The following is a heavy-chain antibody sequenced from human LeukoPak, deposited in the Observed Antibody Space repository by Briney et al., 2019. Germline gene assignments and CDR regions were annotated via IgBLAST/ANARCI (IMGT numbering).Heavy chain of an antibody. D-gene: IGHD2-2*01. CDR1: GFTFSSYS. Sequence: GGSLRLSCAASGFTFSSYSMNWVRQAPGKGLEWVSSISSSSSYIYYADSVKGRFAISRDNAKNSLYLQMNSLRAEDTAVYYCARDRIVVVPAAGTCDYYYYYGMDVWGQGTTVTVSS. CDR2: ISSSSSYI. CDR3: ARDRIVVVPAAGTCDYYYYYGMDV. V-gene: IGHV3-21*01. J-gene: IGHJ6*02.